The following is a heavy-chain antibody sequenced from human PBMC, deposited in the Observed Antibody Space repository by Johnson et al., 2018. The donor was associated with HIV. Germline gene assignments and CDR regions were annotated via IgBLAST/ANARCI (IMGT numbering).Heavy chain of an antibody. Sequence: QVQLVESGGGVVQPGGSLRLSCAASGFTFSSYGMHWVRQAPGKGLEWVAFIRYDGSNKYYADSVKGRFTISRDNSKNTLSLQMNSLRVEDTAVYYCARVSMLFIAADAFDIWGQGTMVTVSS. CDR1: GFTFSSYG. V-gene: IGHV3-30*02. CDR2: IRYDGSNK. D-gene: IGHD2-21*01. J-gene: IGHJ3*02. CDR3: ARVSMLFIAADAFDI.